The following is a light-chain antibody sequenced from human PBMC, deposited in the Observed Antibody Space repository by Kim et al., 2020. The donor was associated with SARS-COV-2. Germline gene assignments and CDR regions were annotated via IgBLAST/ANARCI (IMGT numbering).Light chain of an antibody. J-gene: IGLJ2*01. CDR2: QDS. CDR3: QAWDSSTVV. Sequence: SYELTQPPSVSVSPGQTASITCSGAKLGDKYACWYQQKPCQSPVLVIYQDSKRPSGIPERFSGSNSGNTATLTISGTQAMDEADYYFQAWDSSTVVFGGG. CDR1: KLGDKY. V-gene: IGLV3-1*01.